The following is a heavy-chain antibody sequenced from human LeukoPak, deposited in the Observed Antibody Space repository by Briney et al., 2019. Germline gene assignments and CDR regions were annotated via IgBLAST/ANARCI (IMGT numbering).Heavy chain of an antibody. D-gene: IGHD2-15*01. J-gene: IGHJ6*02. V-gene: IGHV3-30*02. CDR1: GFTFSSYG. Sequence: GGSLRLSCAASGFTFSSYGMHWVRQAPGKGLEWVAFIRYDGSNKYYADSVKGRFTISRDNSKNTLYLQMNSLRAVDTAVYYCARDRVRVVVAATYYYYGMDVWGQGATVTVSS. CDR3: ARDRVRVVVAATYYYYGMDV. CDR2: IRYDGSNK.